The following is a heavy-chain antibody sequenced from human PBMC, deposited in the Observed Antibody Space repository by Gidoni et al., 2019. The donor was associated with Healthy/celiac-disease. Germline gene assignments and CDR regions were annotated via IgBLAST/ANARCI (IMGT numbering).Heavy chain of an antibody. Sequence: EVQLLESGGGLVQPGGSLRLSCAAAGFTFSSYAMSWVRQAPGKGLGWVSAISGSGGSTYYADSVKGRFTISRDNSKNTLYLQMNSLRAEDTAVYYCAKDHAVYYDSLRGDYWGQGTLVTVSS. D-gene: IGHD3-22*01. CDR2: ISGSGGST. V-gene: IGHV3-23*01. J-gene: IGHJ4*02. CDR1: GFTFSSYA. CDR3: AKDHAVYYDSLRGDY.